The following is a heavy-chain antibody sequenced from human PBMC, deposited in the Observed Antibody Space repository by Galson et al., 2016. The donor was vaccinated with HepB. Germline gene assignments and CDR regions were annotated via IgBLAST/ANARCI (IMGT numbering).Heavy chain of an antibody. J-gene: IGHJ4*02. CDR2: IIPKSDTA. V-gene: IGHV1-69*13. CDR3: AWMGTPSLVVWFDF. CDR1: GDSFSKFA. D-gene: IGHD2-2*01. Sequence: SVKVSCKASGDSFSKFAYSWVRQAPGQGLEWMGGIIPKSDTANYAQRFQDRVTITADQSTSTVYMELTSLKFDDTAVYYCAWMGTPSLVVWFDFWGQGTLVIVSS.